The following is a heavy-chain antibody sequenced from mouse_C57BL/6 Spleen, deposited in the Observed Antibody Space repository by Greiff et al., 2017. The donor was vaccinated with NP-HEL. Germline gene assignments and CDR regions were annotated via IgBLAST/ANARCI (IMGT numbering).Heavy chain of an antibody. J-gene: IGHJ4*01. CDR3: TRDEEDYAMDY. V-gene: IGHV5-9-1*02. CDR2: ISSGGDYI. Sequence: EVKLMESGEGLVKPGGSLKLSCAASGFTFSSYAMSWVRQTPEKRLEWVAYISSGGDYIYYADTVKGRFTISRDNARNTLYLQMSSLKSEDTAMYYCTRDEEDYAMDYWGQGTSVTVSS. CDR1: GFTFSSYA.